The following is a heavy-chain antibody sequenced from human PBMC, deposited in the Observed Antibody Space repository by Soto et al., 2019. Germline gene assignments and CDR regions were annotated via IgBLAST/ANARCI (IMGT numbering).Heavy chain of an antibody. J-gene: IGHJ3*01. CDR2: INQDGSVQ. V-gene: IGHV3-7*05. D-gene: IGHD2-21*01. CDR3: ASYLSPKYSTYWVDAFDF. CDR1: GFTFSTYW. Sequence: EVQLVESGGGLVQPGGSLRLSCAASGFTFSTYWMTWVRQAPGKGLEWVANINQDGSVQNYVDSVKGRFTISRDNAENSLSLQLNSLRAEDAAVYYCASYLSPKYSTYWVDAFDFWGQGTMVTVSS.